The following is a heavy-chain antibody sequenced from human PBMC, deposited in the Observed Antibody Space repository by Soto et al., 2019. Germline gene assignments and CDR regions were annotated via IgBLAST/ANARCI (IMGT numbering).Heavy chain of an antibody. CDR1: GFTFSRYS. CDR2: ISSTTNYI. V-gene: IGHV3-21*01. J-gene: IGHJ4*02. Sequence: EVQLVESGGGLVRPGGYLRLSCAASGFTFSRYSMNWVRQAPGKGLEWVSSISSTTNYIYYEDSMKGRFTVSIDHAKNAVYLDMNILSAEDTAVYYCAIESEDLTSNFDYWGQGTLVTVSS. CDR3: AIESEDLTSNFDY.